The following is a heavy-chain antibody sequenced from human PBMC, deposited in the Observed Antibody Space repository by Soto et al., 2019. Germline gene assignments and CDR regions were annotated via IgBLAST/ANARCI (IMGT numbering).Heavy chain of an antibody. CDR3: ARDRAYYDILTGSYYYYYYMDV. V-gene: IGHV1-2*04. D-gene: IGHD3-9*01. CDR1: GYTFTGYY. Sequence: QVQLVQSGAEVKKPGASVKVSCKASGYTFTGYYMHWVRQAPGQGLEWMGWINPNSGGTNYAQKFQGWVTMTRDTSISTAYMGLSRLRSDDTAVYYCARDRAYYDILTGSYYYYYYMDVWGKGTTVTVSS. J-gene: IGHJ6*03. CDR2: INPNSGGT.